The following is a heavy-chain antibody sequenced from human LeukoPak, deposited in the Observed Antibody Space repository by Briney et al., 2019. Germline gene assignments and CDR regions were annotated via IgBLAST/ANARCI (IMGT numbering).Heavy chain of an antibody. CDR2: GDYSGGT. CDR1: GDSFRSVKDY. Sequence: KPSETLSLTCSVSGDSFRSVKDYWAWIRQPPGKGLEWIAGGDYSGGTYYNPSLESRVTISADTSKNQFSLKLNSMTTADTAVYYCTRGAGWLIDYWGQGILVTVSS. D-gene: IGHD3-16*01. V-gene: IGHV4-39*07. CDR3: TRGAGWLIDY. J-gene: IGHJ4*02.